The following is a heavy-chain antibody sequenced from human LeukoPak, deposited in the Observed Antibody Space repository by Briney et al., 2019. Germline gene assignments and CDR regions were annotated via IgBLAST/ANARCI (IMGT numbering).Heavy chain of an antibody. CDR2: IFYSGST. Sequence: PSETLSLTCTVSGGSISSYYWGWIRQAPGKGLEWIGSIFYSGSTYYNPSLKSRVTMSVDTSKKQFSLKLTSVTAADTAVYYCARRSSLFDYWGQGTLVTVSS. CDR3: ARRSSLFDY. J-gene: IGHJ4*02. CDR1: GGSISSYY. V-gene: IGHV4-39*01. D-gene: IGHD6-19*01.